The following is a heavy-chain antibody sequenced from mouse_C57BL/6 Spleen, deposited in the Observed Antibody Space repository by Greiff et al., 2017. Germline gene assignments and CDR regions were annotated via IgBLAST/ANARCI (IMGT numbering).Heavy chain of an antibody. CDR1: GYTFTDYN. J-gene: IGHJ2*01. D-gene: IGHD1-1*01. V-gene: IGHV1-18*01. CDR2: INPNNGGT. CDR3: ARSGDYYGSSYVDY. Sequence: VQLQQSGPELVKPGASVKIPCKASGYTFTDYNMDWVKQSHGKSLEWIGDINPNNGGTIYNQKFKGKATLTVDKSSSTAYMELRSLTSEDSAVYYCARSGDYYGSSYVDYWGQGTTLTVSS.